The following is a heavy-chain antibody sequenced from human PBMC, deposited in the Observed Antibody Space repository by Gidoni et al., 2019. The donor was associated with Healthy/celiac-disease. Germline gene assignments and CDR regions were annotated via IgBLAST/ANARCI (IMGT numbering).Heavy chain of an antibody. D-gene: IGHD6-19*01. CDR2: INHSGST. CDR1: GGSFSCYY. Sequence: QVQLQQWGAGLLKPSETLSLTCAVYGGSFSCYYWTWIRQPPGKGLEWIGEINHSGSTNYNPSLKSRVTISVDTSKNQFSLKLSSVTAADTAVYYCARGYSSGWLGLVVYFDYWGQGTLVTVSS. V-gene: IGHV4-34*01. CDR3: ARGYSSGWLGLVVYFDY. J-gene: IGHJ4*02.